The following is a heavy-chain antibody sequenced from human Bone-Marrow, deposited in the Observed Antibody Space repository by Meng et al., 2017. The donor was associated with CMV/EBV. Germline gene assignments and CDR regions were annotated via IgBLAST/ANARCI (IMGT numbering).Heavy chain of an antibody. CDR3: ARIGYSSSSEDY. J-gene: IGHJ4*02. CDR1: GFTFRNYW. Sequence: GGSLRLSCAASGFTFRNYWMSWVRQAPGKGLEWVANIKEDGGVKYYVDSVKGRFTVSRDNAKNSVFLQMNSLRAEDTAVYYCARIGYSSSSEDYWGQGTLVTVYS. D-gene: IGHD6-6*01. CDR2: IKEDGGVK. V-gene: IGHV3-7*01.